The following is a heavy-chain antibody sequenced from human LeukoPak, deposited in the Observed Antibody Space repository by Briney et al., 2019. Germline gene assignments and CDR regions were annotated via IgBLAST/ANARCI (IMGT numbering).Heavy chain of an antibody. J-gene: IGHJ6*02. CDR1: GYTFTSYY. Sequence: GASVKVSCKASGYTFTSYYMHWVRQAPGQGLEWMGKINPSGGSTSYAQKFQGRVTMTRDTSTSTVYMELSSLRSEDTAVYYCARDVPYSSGWSYYYYYDMDVWGQGTTVTVSS. V-gene: IGHV1-46*01. CDR2: INPSGGST. D-gene: IGHD6-19*01. CDR3: ARDVPYSSGWSYYYYYDMDV.